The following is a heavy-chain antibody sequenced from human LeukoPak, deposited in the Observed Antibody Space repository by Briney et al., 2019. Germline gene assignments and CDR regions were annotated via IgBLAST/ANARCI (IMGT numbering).Heavy chain of an antibody. CDR1: GFTFSSYS. Sequence: GGSLRLSCAASGFTFSSYSMNWVRQAPGKGLEWVSSISSSSSYIYYADSVRGRFTISRDNAKNSLYLQMNSLRAEDTAVYYCARLAAAGENYYYYMDVWGKGTTVTVSS. CDR2: ISSSSSYI. D-gene: IGHD6-13*01. V-gene: IGHV3-21*01. J-gene: IGHJ6*03. CDR3: ARLAAAGENYYYYMDV.